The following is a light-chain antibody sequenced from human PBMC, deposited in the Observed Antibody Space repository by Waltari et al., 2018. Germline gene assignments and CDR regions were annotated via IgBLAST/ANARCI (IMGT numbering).Light chain of an antibody. CDR2: AAS. CDR1: QDIHTW. Sequence: IQMTQSPSSVSASVGDRVPLTCRASQDIHTWLAWYQQKPGKAPKLLISAASSLQSGVPSRVSGSGSGTDFTLTISSLQPEDFATYYCQEANMFPFTFGPGTKVDIK. J-gene: IGKJ3*01. V-gene: IGKV1D-12*01. CDR3: QEANMFPFT.